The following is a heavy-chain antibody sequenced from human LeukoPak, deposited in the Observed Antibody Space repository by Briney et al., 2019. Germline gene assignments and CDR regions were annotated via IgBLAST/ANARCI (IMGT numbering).Heavy chain of an antibody. CDR3: ARPQYNYDSSGYPNGYYFDY. D-gene: IGHD3-22*01. Sequence: ESLKISCKGSGYSFTSYWIGWVRQMPGKGLEWMGIIYHGDSDTRYSPSFQGQVTISADKSISTAYLQWSSLKASDTAMYYCARPQYNYDSSGYPNGYYFDYWGQGTLVTVSS. CDR1: GYSFTSYW. CDR2: IYHGDSDT. V-gene: IGHV5-51*01. J-gene: IGHJ4*02.